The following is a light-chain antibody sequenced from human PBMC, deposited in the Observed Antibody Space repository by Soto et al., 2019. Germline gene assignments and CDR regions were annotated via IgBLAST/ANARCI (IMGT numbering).Light chain of an antibody. CDR3: QQSYSTTIT. CDR1: QSISSY. Sequence: DIQMTQSASSLSSSVGYRVTITCRASQSISSYLNWYQQKPGKAPKLLIYAASSLQSGVPSRFSGSGSGTDFTLTTSSLQPEDFATYYCQQSYSTTITFGQGTRLEIK. V-gene: IGKV1-39*01. CDR2: AAS. J-gene: IGKJ5*01.